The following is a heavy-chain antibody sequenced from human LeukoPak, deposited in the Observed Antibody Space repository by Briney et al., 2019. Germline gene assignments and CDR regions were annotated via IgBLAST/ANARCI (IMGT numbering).Heavy chain of an antibody. CDR3: VRDLDGSGNYHWFDP. Sequence: PGGSLRLSCAASGFTFSSYGMHWVRHAPGKGLVWVSRINSDGSSTNYADSVKGRFTISRDNAKNTLYLQMNSLRAEDTAMYYCVRDLDGSGNYHWFDPWGQGTLVTVSS. CDR1: GFTFSSYG. CDR2: INSDGSST. V-gene: IGHV3-74*01. J-gene: IGHJ5*02. D-gene: IGHD3-10*01.